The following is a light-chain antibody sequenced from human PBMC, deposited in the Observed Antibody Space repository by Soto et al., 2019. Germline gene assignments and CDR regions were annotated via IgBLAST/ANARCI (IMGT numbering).Light chain of an antibody. Sequence: QSVLTQPPSASGTPGQRVTISCSGSSSNIGSNTVNWYQQVPGTAPKLLIYSNIQRPSGVPDRFSGSKSGTSASLAISGLQSDDEAYYHCATWDDSLTGPVFGAGTKVTVL. J-gene: IGLJ2*01. V-gene: IGLV1-44*01. CDR3: ATWDDSLTGPV. CDR2: SNI. CDR1: SSNIGSNT.